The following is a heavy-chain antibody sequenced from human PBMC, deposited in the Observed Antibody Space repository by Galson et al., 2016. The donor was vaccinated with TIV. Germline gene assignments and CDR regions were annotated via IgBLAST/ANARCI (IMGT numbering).Heavy chain of an antibody. Sequence: CATSGFAFSNAWLTWVRQAPGKGLEWVGRIRSHFDGGTADYGALVKGRFTMSRDDSSKTLSLRMNSLKTEDTAVYFCITEGATEHLHWGKGTLVTVSS. D-gene: IGHD1-26*01. CDR1: GFAFSNAW. J-gene: IGHJ4*02. V-gene: IGHV3-15*01. CDR3: ITEGATEHLH. CDR2: IRSHFDGGTA.